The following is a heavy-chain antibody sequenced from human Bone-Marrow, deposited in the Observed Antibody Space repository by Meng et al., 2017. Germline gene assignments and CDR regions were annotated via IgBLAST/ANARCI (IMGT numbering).Heavy chain of an antibody. CDR2: LSGDGSDK. J-gene: IGHJ4*02. CDR1: GFTFSSYW. D-gene: IGHD3-10*01. CDR3: ARGVGAGSHD. Sequence: GESLKISCAASGFTFSSYWMTWVRQAPGKGLEWLANLSGDGSDKRYADSVKGRFTISRDNAKNSLHLQMNSLRAEDTAVYYCARGVGAGSHDWGQGTLVTVSS. V-gene: IGHV3-7*01.